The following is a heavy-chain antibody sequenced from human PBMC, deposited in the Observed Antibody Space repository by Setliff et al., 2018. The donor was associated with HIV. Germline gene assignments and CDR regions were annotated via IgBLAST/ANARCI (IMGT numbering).Heavy chain of an antibody. Sequence: GESLKISCAASGFTFSNYWMTWVRQAPGKGLEWVAQINRDGTEKYYVDSVKGRFTISRDNAKNSLYLQMNSLRAEDTALYYCVRDYMWAFDYWGQGTLVTVSS. V-gene: IGHV3-7*03. D-gene: IGHD1-26*01. CDR1: GFTFSNYW. J-gene: IGHJ4*02. CDR3: VRDYMWAFDY. CDR2: INRDGTEK.